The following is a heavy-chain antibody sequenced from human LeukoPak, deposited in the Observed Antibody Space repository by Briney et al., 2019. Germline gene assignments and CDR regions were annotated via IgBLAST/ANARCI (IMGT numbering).Heavy chain of an antibody. V-gene: IGHV3-33*01. CDR2: IWYDGSNK. J-gene: IGHJ4*02. CDR1: GFTFSSSG. CDR3: ARVTDYGDYGGVFDY. D-gene: IGHD4-17*01. Sequence: GGSLRLSCEPSGFTFSSSGMHWVRQAPGKGLEWVAVIWYDGSNKYYADSVKGRFTISRDNSKNTLYLQMNSLRAEDTAVYYCARVTDYGDYGGVFDYWGQGTLVTVSS.